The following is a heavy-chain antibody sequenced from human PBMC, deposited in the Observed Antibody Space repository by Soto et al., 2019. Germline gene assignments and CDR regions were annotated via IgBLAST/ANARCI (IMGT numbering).Heavy chain of an antibody. CDR2: ISSSSSYI. V-gene: IGHV3-21*01. CDR1: GFTFSSYS. Sequence: GGSLRLSCAASGFTFSSYSMNWVRQAPGKGLEWVSSISSSSSYIYYADSVKGRFTISRDNAKNSLYLQMNSLRVEDTAVYYCARGFDSSGSSYYFDYWGQGTLVTVSS. D-gene: IGHD3-22*01. CDR3: ARGFDSSGSSYYFDY. J-gene: IGHJ4*02.